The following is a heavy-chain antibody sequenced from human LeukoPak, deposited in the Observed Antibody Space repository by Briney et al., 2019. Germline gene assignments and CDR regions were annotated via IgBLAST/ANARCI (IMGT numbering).Heavy chain of an antibody. V-gene: IGHV3-21*01. D-gene: IGHD2-2*01. CDR3: ARDLRYCSRASCSENGAFDI. J-gene: IGHJ3*02. CDR1: GFTFSSYS. Sequence: GSLRLSCAASGFTFSSYSMNWVRQAPGEGLEWVSSISSSGSFIYYADSVKGRFTISRDNARNSLFLQMNSLRAEDTAVYYCARDLRYCSRASCSENGAFDIWGQGTMVTVSS. CDR2: ISSSGSFI.